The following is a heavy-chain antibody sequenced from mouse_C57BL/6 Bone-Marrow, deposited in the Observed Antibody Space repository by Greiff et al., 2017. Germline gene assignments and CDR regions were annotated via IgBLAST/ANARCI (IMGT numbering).Heavy chain of an antibody. CDR3: ARGIYYCGSFDY. D-gene: IGHD1-1*01. J-gene: IGHJ2*01. Sequence: QVHVKQSGAELVRPGASVTLSCKASGYTFTDSEMHWVKQTPVHGLEWIGAIDPETGGTAYNQKFKGKAILTADKTSSTAYMELRRLTSEDSAVYYCARGIYYCGSFDYWGQGTTLTVSA. V-gene: IGHV1-15*01. CDR2: IDPETGGT. CDR1: GYTFTDSE.